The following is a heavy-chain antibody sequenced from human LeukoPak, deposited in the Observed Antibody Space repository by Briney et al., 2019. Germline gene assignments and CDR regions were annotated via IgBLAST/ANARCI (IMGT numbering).Heavy chain of an antibody. CDR3: ARGPHYYGDYIRWFPHAFHI. V-gene: IGHV4-34*01. Sequence: SETLSLTCGVHGSSFSEYFWHWVRQSPREGRGWIGDIKHGGVINYNPYLMGRVTISVDTSKNHFSLMLTSVTAADTAVYYCARGPHYYGDYIRWFPHAFHIWGRGTMVSVSS. CDR1: GSSFSEYF. CDR2: IKHGGVI. J-gene: IGHJ3*02. D-gene: IGHD4-17*01.